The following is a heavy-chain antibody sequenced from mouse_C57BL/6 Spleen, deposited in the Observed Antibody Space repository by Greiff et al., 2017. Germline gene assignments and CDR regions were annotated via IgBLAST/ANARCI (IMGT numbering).Heavy chain of an antibody. CDR1: GYAFRSYW. Sequence: QVQLKESGAELVKPGASVKISCKASGYAFRSYWMNWVKQRPGKGLEWIGQIYPGDGDTNYNGKFKGKATLTADKSSSTAYMQLSSLTSEDSAVYFCARFDYDYFDYWGQGTTLTVSS. CDR3: ARFDYDYFDY. CDR2: IYPGDGDT. J-gene: IGHJ2*01. D-gene: IGHD2-4*01. V-gene: IGHV1-80*01.